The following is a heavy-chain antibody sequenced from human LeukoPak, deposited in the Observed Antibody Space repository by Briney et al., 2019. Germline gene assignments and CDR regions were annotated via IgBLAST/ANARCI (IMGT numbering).Heavy chain of an antibody. V-gene: IGHV3-7*01. D-gene: IGHD1-1*01. CDR2: INQGGSEK. CDR3: ARGGTFVSDY. J-gene: IGHJ4*02. Sequence: GGSLRLSCAASGFTFSTFWVSWVRQAPGKGLEWVANINQGGSEKYYVDSMKGRFTVSRDNAKNSLYLQMDSLRAEDTAVYYCARGGTFVSDYWGQGTLVTVSS. CDR1: GFTFSTFW.